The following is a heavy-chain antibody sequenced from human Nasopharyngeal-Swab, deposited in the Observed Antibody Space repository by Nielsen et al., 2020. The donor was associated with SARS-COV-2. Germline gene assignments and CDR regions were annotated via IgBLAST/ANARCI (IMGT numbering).Heavy chain of an antibody. D-gene: IGHD3-9*01. V-gene: IGHV3-21*01. CDR1: GFTLTDYV. CDR2: ISTTSDYI. CDR3: VRDGYFDWSFGY. J-gene: IGHJ4*02. Sequence: GESLKISCAASGFTLTDYVMNWVRQAPGKGLEWVSSISTTSDYIYYADSVKGRFTISRDNARNSLHLQMHSLRAEDTAVYYCVRDGYFDWSFGYWGQGTLVTVSS.